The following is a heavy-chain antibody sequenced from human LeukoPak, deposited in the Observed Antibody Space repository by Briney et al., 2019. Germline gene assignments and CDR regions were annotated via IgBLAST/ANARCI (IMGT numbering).Heavy chain of an antibody. D-gene: IGHD5-18*01. J-gene: IGHJ4*02. CDR3: ARDHGLGYSYGFFDY. Sequence: GGSLRLSCAASGFTFSSYWMHWVRQAPGKGLVWVSRINTDGSSTSYADSVKGRFTISRDNAKNTLYLQMNSLRAEDTAVYYCARDHGLGYSYGFFDYWGQGTLVTVSS. CDR1: GFTFSSYW. V-gene: IGHV3-74*01. CDR2: INTDGSST.